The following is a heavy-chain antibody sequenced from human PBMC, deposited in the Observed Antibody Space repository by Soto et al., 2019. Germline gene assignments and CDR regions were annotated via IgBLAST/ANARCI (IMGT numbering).Heavy chain of an antibody. V-gene: IGHV1-3*01. CDR1: GYTFTSYA. D-gene: IGHD3-16*01. Sequence: ASVRVSCKASGYTFTSYAMHWVRQAPGQRLEWMGWINAGNGNTKYSQKFQGRVTITRDTSASTAYMELSSLRSEDTAVYYCARWGGDGNFDYWGQGTLVTVSS. J-gene: IGHJ4*02. CDR3: ARWGGDGNFDY. CDR2: INAGNGNT.